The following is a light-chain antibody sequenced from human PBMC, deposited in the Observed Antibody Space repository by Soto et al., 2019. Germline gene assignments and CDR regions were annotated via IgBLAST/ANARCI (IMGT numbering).Light chain of an antibody. V-gene: IGLV1-51*01. CDR2: DND. Sequence: QSVLTQPPSVSAAPGQTVTVSCSGSSSNIGNNYVSWYQHLPGTAPKLLISDNDRRPSGIPDRFSGSKSGTSATLGITGLQTGDEADYYCGTWDTSLSAYVFGNGTKVTVL. CDR3: GTWDTSLSAYV. CDR1: SSNIGNNY. J-gene: IGLJ1*01.